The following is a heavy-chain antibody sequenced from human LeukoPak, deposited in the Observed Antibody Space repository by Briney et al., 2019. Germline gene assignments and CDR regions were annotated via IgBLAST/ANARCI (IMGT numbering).Heavy chain of an antibody. D-gene: IGHD6-19*01. CDR2: ISSNGGST. Sequence: PGGSLRLSCAASGFTFSSYAMHWVRQAPGKGLEYVSAISSNGGSTYYADSVKGRFTISRDNSKNTLYLQMSSLRAEDTAVYYCVKVVRAVAGTRGYFDYWGQGTLVTVSS. CDR3: VKVVRAVAGTRGYFDY. V-gene: IGHV3-64D*06. CDR1: GFTFSSYA. J-gene: IGHJ4*02.